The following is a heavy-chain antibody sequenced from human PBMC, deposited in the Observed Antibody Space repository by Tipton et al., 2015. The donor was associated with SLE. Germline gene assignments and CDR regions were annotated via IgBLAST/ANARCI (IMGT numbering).Heavy chain of an antibody. CDR3: TREVRQQGFDY. V-gene: IGHV3-23*01. D-gene: IGHD6-13*01. CDR1: GFAFSSYA. J-gene: IGHJ4*02. Sequence: SLRLSCAASGFAFSSYAMSWVRQAPGKGLEWVSAISGSGGSTYYADSVKGRFTISRDNSKNTLYLEMNSLRAEDTALYYCTREVRQQGFDYWGQGTLVTVSS. CDR2: ISGSGGST.